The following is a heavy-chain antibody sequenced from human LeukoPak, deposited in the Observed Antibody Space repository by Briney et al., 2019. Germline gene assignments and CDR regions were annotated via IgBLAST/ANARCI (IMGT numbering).Heavy chain of an antibody. CDR2: IKNNGSET. D-gene: IGHD6-19*01. Sequence: GGSLRLSCAVSGFNFRDHWMDWVRQAPGKGLQWVGHIKNNGSETYYLDSLKGRFSISRDNTNNALYLQMNSLRVEDTAVYYCVKNDGWFHLAQWGQGTLVTISS. V-gene: IGHV3-7*03. J-gene: IGHJ4*02. CDR3: VKNDGWFHLAQ. CDR1: GFNFRDHW.